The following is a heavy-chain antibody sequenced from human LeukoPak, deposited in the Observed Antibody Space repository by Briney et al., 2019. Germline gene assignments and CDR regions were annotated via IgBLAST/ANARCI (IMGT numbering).Heavy chain of an antibody. CDR3: ARVALWFGAATRDYYYGMDV. CDR1: GGTFSSYA. J-gene: IGHJ6*02. D-gene: IGHD3-10*01. V-gene: IGHV1-69*13. CDR2: IIPIFGTA. Sequence: ASVKVSCKASGGTFSSYAISWVRQAPGQGLEWMGGIIPIFGTANYAQKFQGRVTITADESTSTAYMELSSLRSEDTAVYYCARVALWFGAATRDYYYGMDVWGQGTTVTVSS.